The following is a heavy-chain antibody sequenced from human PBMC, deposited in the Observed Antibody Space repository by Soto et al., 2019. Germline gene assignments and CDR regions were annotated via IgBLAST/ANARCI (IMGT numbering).Heavy chain of an antibody. CDR2: INHSGST. Sequence: SETLSLTCAVYGGSFSGYYWSWIRQPPGKGLEWIGEINHSGSTNYNPSLKSRVTISVDTSKNQFSLKLSSVTAADTAVYYCARAKVYCSSTSCYTDGIDYWGQGTLVTVSS. CDR1: GGSFSGYY. J-gene: IGHJ4*02. CDR3: ARAKVYCSSTSCYTDGIDY. V-gene: IGHV4-34*01. D-gene: IGHD2-2*02.